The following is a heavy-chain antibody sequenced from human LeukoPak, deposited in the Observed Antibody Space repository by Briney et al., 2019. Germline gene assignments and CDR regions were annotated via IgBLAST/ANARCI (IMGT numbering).Heavy chain of an antibody. CDR2: IYYSGST. CDR3: ARLNYYGFDY. Sequence: SETRSLTCTVSGGSISSTSSYWGWIRQPPGKGLEWIATIYYSGSTYYNASLKSRITIAVDTSKSQFSLKLSSVTAADTAVYYCARLNYYGFDYWGQGTLVTFSS. V-gene: IGHV4-39*01. CDR1: GGSISSTSSY. D-gene: IGHD1-26*01. J-gene: IGHJ4*02.